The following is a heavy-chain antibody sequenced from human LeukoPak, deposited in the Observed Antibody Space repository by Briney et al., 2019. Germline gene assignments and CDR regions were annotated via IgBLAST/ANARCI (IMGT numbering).Heavy chain of an antibody. D-gene: IGHD6-19*01. J-gene: IGHJ3*02. V-gene: IGHV4-61*01. CDR2: IYYSGST. CDR1: GYSITTGYY. CDR3: ARPAVVKSGNAFDI. Sequence: SETLSLTCTVFGYSITTGYYWGWIRQPPGKGLEWIGYIYYSGSTNYNPSLKSRVTISVDTSKNQFSLKLSSVTAADTAVYYCARPAVVKSGNAFDIWGQGTMVTVSS.